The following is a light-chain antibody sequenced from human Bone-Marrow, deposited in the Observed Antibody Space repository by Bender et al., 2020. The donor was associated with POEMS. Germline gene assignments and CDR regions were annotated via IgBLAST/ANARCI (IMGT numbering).Light chain of an antibody. CDR3: ATWDDSLRGPV. CDR1: SSNIGNNS. Sequence: QSVLTQPPSVSGTPGQRVIISCSGSSSNIGNNSVCWYQQLPGTAPKLLMYKIFDRPSGIPERFSASKSGTSASLAIDGLRSEDEADYHCATWDDSLRGPVFGGGTKLTVL. CDR2: KIF. V-gene: IGLV1-47*01. J-gene: IGLJ3*02.